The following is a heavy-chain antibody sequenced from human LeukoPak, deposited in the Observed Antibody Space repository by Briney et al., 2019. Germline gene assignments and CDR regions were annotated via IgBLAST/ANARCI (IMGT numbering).Heavy chain of an antibody. CDR2: IKQEGSEE. D-gene: IGHD3-22*01. CDR3: ARNHYYDDSRGQNWFDP. CDR1: GFTFSRYW. J-gene: IGHJ5*02. V-gene: IGHV3-7*01. Sequence: GGSLRLSCAASGFTFSRYWMTWVRQAPGKGLEWVANIKQEGSEENYVDSVKGRFTISRDNAKKSLHLQMNSLRAEDTAVYYCARNHYYDDSRGQNWFDPWGQGTLVTVSS.